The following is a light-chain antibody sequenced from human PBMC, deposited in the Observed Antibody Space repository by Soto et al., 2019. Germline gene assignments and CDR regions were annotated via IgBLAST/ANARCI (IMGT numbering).Light chain of an antibody. CDR1: SIDVGGSNY. CDR3: NSYTGSSLVV. Sequence: QSVLTQPASVSGSPGQSISISCAGTSIDVGGSNYVSWYQHHPGKAPKLMIFEVNNRPSGVSDRFSGSKSGNTASLTISGLQAEDEAHYYCNSYTGSSLVVFGGGTKLTVL. CDR2: EVN. V-gene: IGLV2-14*01. J-gene: IGLJ2*01.